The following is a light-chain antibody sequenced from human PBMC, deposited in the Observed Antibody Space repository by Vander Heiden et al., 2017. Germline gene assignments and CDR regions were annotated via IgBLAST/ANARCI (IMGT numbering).Light chain of an antibody. V-gene: IGLV8-61*01. CDR3: GLYMSSGTLV. Sequence: QTVVTQEPSFSVSPGGTVTITCGLTSGSVSTAKYPSWYQQRPGQAPRTLIYNTNTRSSGVPDRFCGSILGNKAALTITGAQADDESDYYCGLYMSSGTLVFGGGTRLTVL. J-gene: IGLJ3*02. CDR2: NTN. CDR1: SGSVSTAKY.